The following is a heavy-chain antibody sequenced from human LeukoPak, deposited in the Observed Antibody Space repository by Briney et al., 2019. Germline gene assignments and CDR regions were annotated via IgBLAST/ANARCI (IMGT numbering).Heavy chain of an antibody. CDR1: GGSFTGYY. CDR3: ARVNDILTGYYKED. Sequence: SETLSLTCAVYGGSFTGYYWRWIRQPPGQGLEWIGEINHSGSTKYNPSLKSRVSISVDTSTNQFSLKLSSVTAADTAVYYCARVNDILTGYYKEDWGQGTLVTVSS. D-gene: IGHD3-9*01. V-gene: IGHV4-34*01. J-gene: IGHJ4*02. CDR2: INHSGST.